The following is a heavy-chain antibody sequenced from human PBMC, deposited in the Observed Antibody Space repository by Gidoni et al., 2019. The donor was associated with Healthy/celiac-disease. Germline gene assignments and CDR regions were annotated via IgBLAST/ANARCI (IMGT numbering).Heavy chain of an antibody. V-gene: IGHV4-4*07. CDR3: ARDGGYCSGGSCYPVALGYYYGMDV. CDR2: ISTSGST. J-gene: IGHJ6*02. Sequence: QVQLQESGPGLVKPSETLSLTCTVSGGSISSYYWSWIRQPAGKGLEWIGRISTSGSTNYNPSLKSRVTMPVDTSKNQFSLKLSSVTAADTAVYYCARDGGYCSGGSCYPVALGYYYGMDVWGQGTTVTVSS. D-gene: IGHD2-15*01. CDR1: GGSISSYY.